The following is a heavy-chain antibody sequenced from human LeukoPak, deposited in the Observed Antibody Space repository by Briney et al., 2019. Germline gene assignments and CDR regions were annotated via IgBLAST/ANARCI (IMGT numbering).Heavy chain of an antibody. J-gene: IGHJ4*02. Sequence: GGSLRLSCAASGFTFSSYSMNWVRQAPGKGLEWVSSISSSSSYIYYADSVKGRFTISRDNAKNSLYLQMNSLRAEDTAVYYCARECAYCTNGVIWGQGTLVTVSS. CDR1: GFTFSSYS. D-gene: IGHD2-8*01. CDR2: ISSSSSYI. CDR3: ARECAYCTNGVI. V-gene: IGHV3-21*01.